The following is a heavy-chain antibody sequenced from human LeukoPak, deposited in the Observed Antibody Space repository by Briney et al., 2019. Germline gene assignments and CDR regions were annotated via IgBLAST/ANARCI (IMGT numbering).Heavy chain of an antibody. Sequence: KTGGSLRLSCAASGFTFSDYYMSWIRQAPGKGLEWVSYISSSGSTIYYADSVKGRFTISRDNAKNSLYLQMNSLRAEDTAVYYCARDRVRWPRAFDIWGQGTMVTVSS. CDR1: GFTFSDYY. V-gene: IGHV3-11*04. CDR2: ISSSGSTI. CDR3: ARDRVRWPRAFDI. J-gene: IGHJ3*02. D-gene: IGHD5-12*01.